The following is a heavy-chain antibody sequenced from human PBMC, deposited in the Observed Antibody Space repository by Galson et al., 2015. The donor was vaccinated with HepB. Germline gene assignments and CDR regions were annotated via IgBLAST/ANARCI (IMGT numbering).Heavy chain of an antibody. CDR3: TVGYSGYDYLEETRTNFDY. CDR1: GFTFGDYA. CDR2: IRSKAYGGTT. D-gene: IGHD5-12*01. J-gene: IGHJ4*02. Sequence: SLRLSCAASGFTFGDYAMSWFRQAPGKGLEWVGFIRSKAYGGTTEYAASVKGRFTISRDDSKSIAYLQMNSLKTEDTAVYYCTVGYSGYDYLEETRTNFDYWGQGTLVTVSS. V-gene: IGHV3-49*03.